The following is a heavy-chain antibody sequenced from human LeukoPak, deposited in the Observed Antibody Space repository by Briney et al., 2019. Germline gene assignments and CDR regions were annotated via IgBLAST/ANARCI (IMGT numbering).Heavy chain of an antibody. V-gene: IGHV3-21*01. J-gene: IGHJ6*02. D-gene: IGHD2-2*01. Sequence: GGFLRLSCAASGFTFSTYSMNWVRQAPGKGLEWVSSISSSSSYIYYADSVKGRFTISRDNAKNSLYLQMNSLRAEDTAVYYCARDQGYCSSTSCSYYGMDVWGQGTTVTVSS. CDR3: ARDQGYCSSTSCSYYGMDV. CDR2: ISSSSSYI. CDR1: GFTFSTYS.